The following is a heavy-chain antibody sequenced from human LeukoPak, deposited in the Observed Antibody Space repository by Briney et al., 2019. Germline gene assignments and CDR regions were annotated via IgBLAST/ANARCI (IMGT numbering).Heavy chain of an antibody. J-gene: IGHJ1*01. D-gene: IGHD6-13*01. CDR2: INHSGST. Sequence: SETLSLTCAVYGGSFSGYYWSWIRQPPGKGLEWIGEINHSGSTNYNPSLKSRVTISVDTSKNQFSLKLSSVTAADTAVYYCAIWIAAGGPGREYFQHWGQGTLVTVSS. V-gene: IGHV4-34*01. CDR3: AIWIAAGGPGREYFQH. CDR1: GGSFSGYY.